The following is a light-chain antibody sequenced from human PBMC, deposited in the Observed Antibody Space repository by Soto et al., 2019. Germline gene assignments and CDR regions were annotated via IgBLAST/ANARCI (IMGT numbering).Light chain of an antibody. CDR2: DAS. CDR1: QDISNY. Sequence: DIQMTQSPSSLSASVADRVTITCRASQDISNYLNWYQQRPGKAPKLLIYDASNLERGVPSRFSGTRSGTHFTFAITSLHPEDVATYYCQQSGSLPITFGRGTRLEI. V-gene: IGKV1-33*01. CDR3: QQSGSLPIT. J-gene: IGKJ5*01.